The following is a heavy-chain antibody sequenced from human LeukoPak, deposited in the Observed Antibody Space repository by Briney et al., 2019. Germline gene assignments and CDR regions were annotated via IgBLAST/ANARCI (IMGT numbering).Heavy chain of an antibody. CDR3: ARRGSYDTFDI. V-gene: IGHV4-59*01. D-gene: IGHD1-26*01. CDR2: IYYSGST. Sequence: KPSETLSLTCTVSGGSMNFYYWSWIRQPPGKGLEWIGYIYYSGSTNYNPSLESQVTISVDTSKNQFSLKLSSVTAADTAVYYCARRGSYDTFDIWGQGTMVTVSS. J-gene: IGHJ3*02. CDR1: GGSMNFYY.